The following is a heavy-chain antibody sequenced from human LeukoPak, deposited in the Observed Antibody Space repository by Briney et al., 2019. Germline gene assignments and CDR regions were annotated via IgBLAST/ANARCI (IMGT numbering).Heavy chain of an antibody. CDR1: GGSVINTDW. V-gene: IGHV4-4*02. Sequence: SETLSLTCGVSGGSVINTDWWTWVRQPPGKGLEWIGEVHLDGRTNYNPSLESRLTMSVDVSENQVSLKLTSVTAADTAVYYCAREGGFYRPLDYSGQGTLVTVSS. CDR2: VHLDGRT. J-gene: IGHJ4*02. D-gene: IGHD3-3*01. CDR3: AREGGFYRPLDY.